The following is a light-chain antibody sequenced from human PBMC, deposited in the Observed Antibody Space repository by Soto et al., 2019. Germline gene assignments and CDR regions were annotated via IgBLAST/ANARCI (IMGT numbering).Light chain of an antibody. CDR3: ATWDDSLNGLV. V-gene: IGLV1-44*01. Sequence: QSVLTQPPSASGTPGQRVTISCSGSSPNIGRNTVNWYQQPPGTTPKLLIYRNNQRPSGVPDRFSGSKSGTSASLAISGLQSEDEADYYCATWDDSLNGLVFGGGTKLTVL. CDR1: SPNIGRNT. J-gene: IGLJ3*02. CDR2: RNN.